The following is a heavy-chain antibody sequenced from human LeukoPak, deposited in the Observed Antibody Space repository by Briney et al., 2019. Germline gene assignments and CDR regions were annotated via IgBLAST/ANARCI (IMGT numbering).Heavy chain of an antibody. J-gene: IGHJ4*02. CDR1: GGSFSGYY. Sequence: KPSETLSLTCAVYGGSFSGYYWSWIRQPPGKGLEWIGEINHSGSTNYNPSLKSRVTISVDTSKNQFSLKLSSVTAADTAVYYCARVAYYYGSAYWGQGTLVTVSS. CDR3: ARVAYYYGSAY. V-gene: IGHV4-34*01. D-gene: IGHD3-10*01. CDR2: INHSGST.